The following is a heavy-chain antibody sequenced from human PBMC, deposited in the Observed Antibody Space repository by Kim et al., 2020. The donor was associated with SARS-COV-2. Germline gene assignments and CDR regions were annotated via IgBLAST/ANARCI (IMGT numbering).Heavy chain of an antibody. D-gene: IGHD3-10*01. V-gene: IGHV3-23*01. CDR2: ISGSGGST. Sequence: GGSLRLSCAASGFTFSSYAMSWVRQAPGKGLEWVSAISGSGGSTYYADSVKGRFTISRDNSKNTLYLQMNSLRAEDTAVYYCAKLGGGYGSGRKYLFKLEQGFDTWGQGTLVTVSS. CDR1: GFTFSSYA. CDR3: AKLGGGYGSGRKYLFKLEQGFDT. J-gene: IGHJ5*02.